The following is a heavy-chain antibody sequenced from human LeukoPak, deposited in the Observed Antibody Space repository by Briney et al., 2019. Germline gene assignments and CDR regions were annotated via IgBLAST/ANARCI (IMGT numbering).Heavy chain of an antibody. CDR2: IYYSGST. Sequence: PSENLSLTCTVSGGSVSSGSYYWSWIRQPPGKGLEWIGYIYYSGSTNYNPSLKSRVTISVDTSKNQFSLKLSSVTAADTAVYYCARVGSSSWYEYDYWGQGTLVTVSS. CDR1: GGSVSSGSYY. D-gene: IGHD6-13*01. CDR3: ARVGSSSWYEYDY. J-gene: IGHJ4*02. V-gene: IGHV4-61*01.